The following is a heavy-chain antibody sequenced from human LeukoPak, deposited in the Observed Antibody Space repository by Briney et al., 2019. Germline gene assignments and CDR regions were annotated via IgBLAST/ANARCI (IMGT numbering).Heavy chain of an antibody. D-gene: IGHD2-2*01. V-gene: IGHV3-21*01. J-gene: IGHJ6*02. CDR3: ARDPVPYGMDV. Sequence: GGSLRLSCAASGFTFSSYSMNWVRQAPGKGLEWVSSISSSSSYIYYADSVKGRFTISRDNAKNSLYLQVNSLRAEDTAVYYCARDPVPYGMDVWGQGTTVTVSS. CDR1: GFTFSSYS. CDR2: ISSSSSYI.